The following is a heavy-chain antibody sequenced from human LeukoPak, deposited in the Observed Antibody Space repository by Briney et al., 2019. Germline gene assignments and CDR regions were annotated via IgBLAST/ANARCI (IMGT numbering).Heavy chain of an antibody. Sequence: SETLSLTCAVYGGSFSGYYWSWIRQPPGKGLEWIGEINHSGSTNYNPSLKSRVTISVDTSKNQFSLKLSSVTAADTAVYYCARGLLVDYWGQGTLITVSS. D-gene: IGHD2-15*01. CDR1: GGSFSGYY. CDR2: INHSGST. CDR3: ARGLLVDY. V-gene: IGHV4-34*01. J-gene: IGHJ4*02.